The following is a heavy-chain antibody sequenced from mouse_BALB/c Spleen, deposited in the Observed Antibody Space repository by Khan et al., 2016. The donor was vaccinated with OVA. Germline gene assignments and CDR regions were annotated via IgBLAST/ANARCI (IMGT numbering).Heavy chain of an antibody. J-gene: IGHJ1*01. D-gene: IGHD3-3*01. V-gene: IGHV3-2*02. CDR3: AAGLAVWYFDV. Sequence: EVQLQESGPGLVKPSQSLSLTCTVTGYSITSDYAWNWIRQFPGNKLEWLGYINYSGSNGYNPSLKSRISITRDTSKNQFFLRLISVTTEDTSTYFCAAGLAVWYFDVWGAGTTVTVSS. CDR2: INYSGSN. CDR1: GYSITSDYA.